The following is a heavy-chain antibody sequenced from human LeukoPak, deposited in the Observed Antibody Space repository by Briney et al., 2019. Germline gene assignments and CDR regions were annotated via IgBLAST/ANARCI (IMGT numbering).Heavy chain of an antibody. D-gene: IGHD6-13*01. CDR1: GYSFSTYW. CDR3: ARGIVAAGRGFDY. J-gene: IGHJ4*02. CDR2: IYPGDSDT. Sequence: GASLKISCKGSGYSFSTYWIGWVRQMPGKGLEWMGIIYPGDSDTRYSPSFQGQVTISGDKSINTAYLQWSSLKASDTAMYYCARGIVAAGRGFDYWGQGTLVTVSS. V-gene: IGHV5-51*01.